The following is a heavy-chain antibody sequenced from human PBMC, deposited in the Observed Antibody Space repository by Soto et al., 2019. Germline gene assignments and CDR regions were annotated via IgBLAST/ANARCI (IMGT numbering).Heavy chain of an antibody. D-gene: IGHD2-8*01. V-gene: IGHV4-30-4*01. J-gene: IGHJ5*01. CDR2: IYYSGST. CDR1: GGSIRSGDYY. Sequence: SETLSLTCTVSGGSIRSGDYYWSWIRQPPGKGLESIGYIYYSGSTYYNPSLKSRVTISVDTSNNQVSLQLNSVIPNDTAVYYCARLIGNSWLDSWGQGTLVTVSS. CDR3: ARLIGNSWLDS.